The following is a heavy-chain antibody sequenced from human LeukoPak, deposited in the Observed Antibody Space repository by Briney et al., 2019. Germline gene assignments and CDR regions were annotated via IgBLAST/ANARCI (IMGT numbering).Heavy chain of an antibody. Sequence: SVKVSCKASGGTFSSYAISWVRQAPGQGLEWMGGIIPIFGTANYAQKFQGRVTITADESTSTAYMELSSLRSEDTAVYYCASERRGSSPPFDYWGQGTLVTVSS. D-gene: IGHD2-15*01. V-gene: IGHV1-69*13. CDR3: ASERRGSSPPFDY. J-gene: IGHJ4*02. CDR1: GGTFSSYA. CDR2: IIPIFGTA.